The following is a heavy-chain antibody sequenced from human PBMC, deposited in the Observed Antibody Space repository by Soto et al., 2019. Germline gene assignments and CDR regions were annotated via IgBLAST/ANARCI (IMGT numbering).Heavy chain of an antibody. D-gene: IGHD3-16*01. CDR1: GGSISSYY. CDR2: IYYSGST. J-gene: IGHJ6*02. V-gene: IGHV4-59*01. Sequence: SETLSLTCTVSGGSISSYYWSWIRQPPGKGLEWIGYIYYSGSTNYNPSLKSRVTISVDTSKNQFSLKLSSVTAADTAVYYCARDGGGRADRSYYYDYGMDVWGQGTTVTVSS. CDR3: ARDGGGRADRSYYYDYGMDV.